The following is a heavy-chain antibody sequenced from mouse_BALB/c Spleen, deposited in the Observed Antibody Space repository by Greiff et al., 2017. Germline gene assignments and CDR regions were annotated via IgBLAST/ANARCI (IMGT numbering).Heavy chain of an antibody. Sequence: EVKLEESGGGLVQPGGSRKLSCAASGFTFSSFGMHWVRQAPEKGLEWVAYISSGSSTIYYADTVKGRFTISRDNPKNTLFLQMTSLRSEDTAMYYCARRPPSYYFDYWGQGTTLTVSS. CDR2: ISSGSSTI. J-gene: IGHJ2*01. CDR1: GFTFSSFG. CDR3: ARRPPSYYFDY. V-gene: IGHV5-17*02.